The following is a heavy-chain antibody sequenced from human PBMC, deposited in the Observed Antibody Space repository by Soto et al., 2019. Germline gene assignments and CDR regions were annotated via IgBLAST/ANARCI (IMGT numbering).Heavy chain of an antibody. Sequence: QVQLVQSGAEVKKPGSSVKVSCKASGGTFSSYAISWVRQAPGQGLEWMGGIIPIFGTANYAQKFQGRVTITADESTSTAYMELSSLRSEDTAVYYCARDRVSYYDSSGSGSFDYWGQGTLVTVSS. CDR3: ARDRVSYYDSSGSGSFDY. V-gene: IGHV1-69*01. D-gene: IGHD3-22*01. J-gene: IGHJ4*02. CDR2: IIPIFGTA. CDR1: GGTFSSYA.